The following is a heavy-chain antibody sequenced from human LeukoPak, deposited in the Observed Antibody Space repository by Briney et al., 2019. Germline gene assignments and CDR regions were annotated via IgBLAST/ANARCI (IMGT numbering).Heavy chain of an antibody. CDR1: GGLISSGSYY. CDR3: ATSSYISGTLNYYYMDV. V-gene: IGHV4-61*02. CDR2: IYTSGNT. Sequence: SETLSLTCTVSGGLISSGSYYWSWIRQPAGKGLEWIGRIYTSGNTNYNPSLKSRVTISVDTSKNQFSLKLSSVTAADTAVYYCATSSYISGTLNYYYMDVWGKGTTVTVSS. D-gene: IGHD3-9*01. J-gene: IGHJ6*03.